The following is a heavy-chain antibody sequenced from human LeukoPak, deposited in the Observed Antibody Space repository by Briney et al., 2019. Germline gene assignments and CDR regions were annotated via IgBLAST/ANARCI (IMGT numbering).Heavy chain of an antibody. Sequence: GGSLRLSCAASGFTFSSYGMHWVRQAPGKGLEWVAVILSDGSKEFYTDSVKGRFTISRDDSKNTLYLQMNSLRAEDTAVYYCAKGTHSSGWRHFDYWGQGTLVTVSS. J-gene: IGHJ4*02. V-gene: IGHV3-33*06. D-gene: IGHD6-19*01. CDR2: ILSDGSKE. CDR1: GFTFSSYG. CDR3: AKGTHSSGWRHFDY.